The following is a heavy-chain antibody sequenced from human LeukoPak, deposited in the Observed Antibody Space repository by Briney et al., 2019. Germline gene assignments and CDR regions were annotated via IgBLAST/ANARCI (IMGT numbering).Heavy chain of an antibody. V-gene: IGHV1-2*02. CDR2: INPNSGGT. J-gene: IGHJ5*02. CDR1: GYTFTSYD. D-gene: IGHD6-13*01. CDR3: ARGVYNWFDP. Sequence: ASVKVSCKASGYTFTSYDINWVRQATGQGLEWMGWINPNSGGTNYAQKFQGRVIMTRDTSISTAYMELSRLRSDDTAVYYCARGVYNWFDPWGQGTLVTVSS.